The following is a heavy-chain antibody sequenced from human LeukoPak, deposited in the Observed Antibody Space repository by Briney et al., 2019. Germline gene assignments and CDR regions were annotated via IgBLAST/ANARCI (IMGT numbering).Heavy chain of an antibody. CDR2: INHSGST. J-gene: IGHJ5*02. Sequence: SETLSLTCAVYGGSFSGYYWSWIRQPPGKGLEWIGEINHSGSTNYNPSLKSRVTISVDTSKNQFSLKLSSVTAADTAVYYCARVGGKYGSSWFRMVDWFDPWGQGTLVTVSS. CDR3: ARVGGKYGSSWFRMVDWFDP. CDR1: GGSFSGYY. D-gene: IGHD6-13*01. V-gene: IGHV4-34*01.